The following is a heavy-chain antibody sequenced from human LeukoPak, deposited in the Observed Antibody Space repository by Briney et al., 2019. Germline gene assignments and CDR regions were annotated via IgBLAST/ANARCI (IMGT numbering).Heavy chain of an antibody. CDR2: IYYSGST. D-gene: IGHD6-25*01. CDR1: GFTFSSYA. Sequence: GSLRLSCSASGFTFSSYAMGWVRQAPGKGLEWIGYIYYSGSTNYNPSLKSRVTISVDTSKNQFSLKLSSVTAADTAVYYCARGIAARGAFDIWGQGTMVTVSS. J-gene: IGHJ3*02. V-gene: IGHV4-59*08. CDR3: ARGIAARGAFDI.